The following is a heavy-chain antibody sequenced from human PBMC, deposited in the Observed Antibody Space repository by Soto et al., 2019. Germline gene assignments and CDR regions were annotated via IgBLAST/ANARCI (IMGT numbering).Heavy chain of an antibody. J-gene: IGHJ4*02. CDR2: FLASGGNT. Sequence: GASVKVSCKVSGYTLTELSMHWVRQAPGQGLEWMGRFLASGGNTDYAQRFRGRVSMTRDTSTTNTVSLELTSLTSDDTAVYYCARGGATIFGVIDSWGQGTRVTVSS. D-gene: IGHD3-3*02. CDR1: GYTLTELS. V-gene: IGHV1-46*01. CDR3: ARGGATIFGVIDS.